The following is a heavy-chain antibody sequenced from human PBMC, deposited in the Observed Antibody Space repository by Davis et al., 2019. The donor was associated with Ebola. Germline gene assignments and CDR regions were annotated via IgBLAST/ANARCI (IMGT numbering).Heavy chain of an antibody. V-gene: IGHV3-48*02. CDR1: GFTFSSFS. CDR2: NSSSSSTI. CDR3: ARDRRFGEPSLVDY. J-gene: IGHJ4*02. Sequence: PGGSLRLSCAASGFTFSSFSMNGVRQPPGKGLEWVSFNSSSSSTIYYADSVMGLFTLSRDNAENSLYLEMYSLRDEDTAVYYCARDRRFGEPSLVDYWGQGTLVTVSS. D-gene: IGHD3-16*01.